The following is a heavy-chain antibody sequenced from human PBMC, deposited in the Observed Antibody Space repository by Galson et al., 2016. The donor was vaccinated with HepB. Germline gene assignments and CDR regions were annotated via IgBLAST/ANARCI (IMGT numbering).Heavy chain of an antibody. J-gene: IGHJ6*02. CDR1: SDPVTSGTYY. V-gene: IGHV4-61*01. D-gene: IGHD2-2*02. CDR3: ARDEGFYNGMDV. CDR2: IRDSGNT. Sequence: ETLSLTCTVSSDPVTSGTYYWSWVRQSPGKGLDWIGYIRDSGNTNYNPSIKSRVTISRDTSKNQFFLELTSVTAADTAVYYCARDEGFYNGMDVWGQGTTVTVAS.